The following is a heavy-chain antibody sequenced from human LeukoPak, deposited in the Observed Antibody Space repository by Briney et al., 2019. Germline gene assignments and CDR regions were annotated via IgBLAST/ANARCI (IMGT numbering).Heavy chain of an antibody. CDR3: ARGGLYYYGSGSYLPQDDY. V-gene: IGHV1-69*13. CDR2: IIPIFGTA. Sequence: SVKVSCKASGYTFTGYYMHWVRQAPGQGLEWMGGIIPIFGTANYAQKFQGRVTITADESTSTAYMELSSLRSEDTAVYYCARGGLYYYGSGSYLPQDDYWGQGTLVTVSS. D-gene: IGHD3-10*01. J-gene: IGHJ4*02. CDR1: GYTFTGYY.